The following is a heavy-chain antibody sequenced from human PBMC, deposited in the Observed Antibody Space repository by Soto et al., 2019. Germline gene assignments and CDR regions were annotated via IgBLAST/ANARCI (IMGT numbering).Heavy chain of an antibody. D-gene: IGHD4-17*01. V-gene: IGHV3-33*01. CDR2: IWYDGSNK. CDR3: ARRSANNTVTKECDL. CDR1: GFTFSSYG. J-gene: IGHJ2*01. Sequence: QVQLVESGGGVVQPGRSLRLSCAASGFTFSSYGMHWVRQAPGKGLEWVAVIWYDGSNKYYADSVKGRFTISRDNSKNTLYLQMNSLRAEDTAVYYCARRSANNTVTKECDLWGRGTLVTVSS.